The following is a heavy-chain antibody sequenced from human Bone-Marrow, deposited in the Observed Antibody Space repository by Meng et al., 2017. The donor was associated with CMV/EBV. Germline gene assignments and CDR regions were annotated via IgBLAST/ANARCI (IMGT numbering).Heavy chain of an antibody. CDR1: GYTFTAYY. CDR2: INPDSGSP. CDR3: ARQDRRGTYGMDV. V-gene: IGHV1-2*02. Sequence: ASVKVSCKASGYTFTAYYIHWVRQAPGQGLEWMGWINPDSGSPNYAQKFQGRVTMTRDTSIRTAYMDLSRLRSDDTAMYYCARQDRRGTYGMDVWGQGTTVTVSS. J-gene: IGHJ6*02. D-gene: IGHD3-16*01.